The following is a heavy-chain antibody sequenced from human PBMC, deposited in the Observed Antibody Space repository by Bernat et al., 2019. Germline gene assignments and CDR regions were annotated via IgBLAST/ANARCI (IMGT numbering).Heavy chain of an antibody. J-gene: IGHJ6*02. CDR1: GFTFSSYG. CDR2: ISYDGSNK. CDR3: AKDRYGGDPDPIYYYSGMDV. V-gene: IGHV3-30*18. Sequence: QVPLVESGGGVVQPGRSLRLSCAASGFTFSSYGMHWVRQAPGKGLEWVAVISYDGSNKYYADSVKGRFTISRDNSKNTLYLQMNSLRAEDTAVYYCAKDRYGGDPDPIYYYSGMDVWGQGTTVTVSS. D-gene: IGHD3-16*01.